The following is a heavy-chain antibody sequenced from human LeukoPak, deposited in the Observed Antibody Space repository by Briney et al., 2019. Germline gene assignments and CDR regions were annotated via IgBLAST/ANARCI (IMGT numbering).Heavy chain of an antibody. CDR1: GYTFTSYG. J-gene: IGHJ4*02. CDR3: ARVYCSGGSCYIDY. V-gene: IGHV1-18*01. D-gene: IGHD2-15*01. CDR2: ISAYNGNT. Sequence: GASVKVSCKASGYTFTSYGISWVRQAPGQGLEWMGWISAYNGNTNYARKLQGRVTMTTDTSTSTAYMELRSLRSDDTAVYYCARVYCSGGSCYIDYWGQGTLVTVSS.